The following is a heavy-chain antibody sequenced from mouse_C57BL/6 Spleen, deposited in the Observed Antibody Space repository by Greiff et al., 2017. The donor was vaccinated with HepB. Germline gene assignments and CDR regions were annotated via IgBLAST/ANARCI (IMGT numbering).Heavy chain of an antibody. Sequence: QVQLQQSGAELVRPGASVKLSCKASGYTFTDYYINWVKQRPGQGLEWIARIYPGSGNTYYNEKFKGKATLTAEKSSSTAYMQLSSLTSEDSAVYFCARGIYYYGSSYDWYFDVWGTGTTVTVSS. CDR2: IYPGSGNT. D-gene: IGHD1-1*01. CDR3: ARGIYYYGSSYDWYFDV. CDR1: GYTFTDYY. J-gene: IGHJ1*03. V-gene: IGHV1-76*01.